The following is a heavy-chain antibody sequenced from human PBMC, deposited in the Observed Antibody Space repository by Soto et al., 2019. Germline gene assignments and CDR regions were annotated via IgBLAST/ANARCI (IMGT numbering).Heavy chain of an antibody. D-gene: IGHD1-26*01. CDR1: GFTFSSYG. V-gene: IGHV3-33*01. Sequence: QVQLVESGGGVVQPGRSLRLSCAASGFTFSSYGMHWVRQAPGKGLEWVAVIWYDGSNKYYADSVKGRFTISRDNSKNTLYLQMNSLRAEDTAVYYCARALTWELEFDSWGQGTLVTVSS. J-gene: IGHJ4*02. CDR2: IWYDGSNK. CDR3: ARALTWELEFDS.